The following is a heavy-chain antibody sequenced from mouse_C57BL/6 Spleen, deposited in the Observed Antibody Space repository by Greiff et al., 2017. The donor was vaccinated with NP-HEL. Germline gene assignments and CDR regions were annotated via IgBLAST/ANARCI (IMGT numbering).Heavy chain of an antibody. CDR2: ISSGGDYI. CDR1: GFTFSSYA. D-gene: IGHD2-4*01. V-gene: IGHV5-9-1*02. CDR3: TSIYYDDGYAMDY. J-gene: IGHJ4*01. Sequence: EVNLVESGEGLVKPGGSLKLSCAASGFTFSSYAMSWVRQTPEKRLEWVAYISSGGDYIYYADTVKGRFTISRDNARNTLYLQMSSLKSEDTAMYYCTSIYYDDGYAMDYWGQGTSVTVSS.